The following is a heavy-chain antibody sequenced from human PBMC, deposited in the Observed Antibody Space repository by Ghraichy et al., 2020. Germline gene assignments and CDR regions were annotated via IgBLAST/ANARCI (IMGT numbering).Heavy chain of an antibody. CDR2: MSENGGT. Sequence: GGSLRLSCAASGFSFDDYAMHWVRQAPGKGLEWVSLMSENGGTYYADSVKGRFTLSRDNSKNSLYLQMNSLRTEDTALYYCAKDIVRHHYDSSGYEYYYGMDVWGQGTTVTVSS. J-gene: IGHJ6*02. CDR3: AKDIVRHHYDSSGYEYYYGMDV. CDR1: GFSFDDYA. D-gene: IGHD3-22*01. V-gene: IGHV3-43*02.